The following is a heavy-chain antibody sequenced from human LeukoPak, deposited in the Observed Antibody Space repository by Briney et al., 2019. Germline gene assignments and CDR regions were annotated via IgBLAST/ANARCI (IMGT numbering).Heavy chain of an antibody. CDR3: ARTSGPSYYMDV. J-gene: IGHJ6*03. V-gene: IGHV3-64*01. CDR1: GFTFSSYA. Sequence: PGGSLRLSCAASGFTFSSYAMHWVRQAPGKGLEYVSAISSNGGSTYYANSVKGRFTISRDNSKNTLHLQMGSLRAEDMAVYYCARTSGPSYYMDVWGKGTTVTVSS. CDR2: ISSNGGST.